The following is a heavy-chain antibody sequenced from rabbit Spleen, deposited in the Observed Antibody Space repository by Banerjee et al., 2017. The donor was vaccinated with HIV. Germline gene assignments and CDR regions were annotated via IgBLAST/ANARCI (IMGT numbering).Heavy chain of an antibody. D-gene: IGHD4-1*01. V-gene: IGHV1S40*01. J-gene: IGHJ4*01. Sequence: QSLEESGGDLVKPGASLTLTCTASGVSFSGNSYMCWVRQAPGKGLEWIACIDSGSSGDTYYANWAKGRFTISSTSSTTVTLQMTSLTAADTATYFCARETSSGWGIVSFYFSLWGPGTLVTVS. CDR1: GVSFSGNSY. CDR3: ARETSSGWGIVSFYFSL. CDR2: IDSGSSGDT.